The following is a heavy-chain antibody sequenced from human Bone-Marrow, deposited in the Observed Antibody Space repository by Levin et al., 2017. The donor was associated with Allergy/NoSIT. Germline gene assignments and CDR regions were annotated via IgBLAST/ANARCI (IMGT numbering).Heavy chain of an antibody. V-gene: IGHV3-7*01. D-gene: IGHD3-16*01. J-gene: IGHJ3*02. Sequence: GGSLRLYCAASGFTFSRYWMSWFRQAPGKGLEWMANIKEDGSEKYYVDSVKGRFTISRDNAKNSLYPEMNSLRVEDTALYYCVRDYVWGSTVGDIWGQGTMVTVSS. CDR2: IKEDGSEK. CDR1: GFTFSRYW. CDR3: VRDYVWGSTVGDI.